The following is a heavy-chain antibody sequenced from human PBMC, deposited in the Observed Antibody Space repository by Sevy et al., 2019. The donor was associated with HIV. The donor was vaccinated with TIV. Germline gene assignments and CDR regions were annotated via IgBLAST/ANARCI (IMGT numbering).Heavy chain of an antibody. D-gene: IGHD3-9*01. Sequence: GGSLRLSCAASGFTFSNYIINWVRQDPGKGLEWVSSISNSGTYIYYADSVKGRLNISRDNAKNSLYLQMNSLRADDTSVYYCVWYEAYINLVNAFAIWGQGNMVTVS. CDR2: ISNSGTYI. CDR3: VWYEAYINLVNAFAI. J-gene: IGHJ3*02. V-gene: IGHV3-21*03. CDR1: GFTFSNYI.